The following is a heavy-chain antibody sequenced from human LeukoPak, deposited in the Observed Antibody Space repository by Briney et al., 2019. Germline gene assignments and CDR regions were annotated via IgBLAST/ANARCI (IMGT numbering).Heavy chain of an antibody. D-gene: IGHD5-12*01. CDR3: ARVGSGYTNDAFNI. J-gene: IGHJ3*02. CDR1: GFIFNEYS. V-gene: IGHV3-48*04. Sequence: GGSLRLSCVGSGFIFNEYSLNWVRQAPGKGPEWVSYISSRSSTIYYADSVKGRFTISRDNAKNSLYLQMNSLRAEDTAVYYCARVGSGYTNDAFNIWGQGTMVTVSS. CDR2: ISSRSSTI.